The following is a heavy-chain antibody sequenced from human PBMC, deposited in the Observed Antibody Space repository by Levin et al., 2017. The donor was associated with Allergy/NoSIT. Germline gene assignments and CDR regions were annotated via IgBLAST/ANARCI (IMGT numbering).Heavy chain of an antibody. CDR3: ARGAWDYYYMDV. Sequence: SQTLSLTCTVSGGSIHTYYWSWLRQPPGKGLEWIGFIYYRGNTNYNSSLKGRGAISVDTSKNLFSLNLNSVTAADTAVYFCARGAWDYYYMDVWGKGTTVTVSS. J-gene: IGHJ6*03. D-gene: IGHD3-16*01. CDR2: IYYRGNT. V-gene: IGHV4-59*01. CDR1: GGSIHTYY.